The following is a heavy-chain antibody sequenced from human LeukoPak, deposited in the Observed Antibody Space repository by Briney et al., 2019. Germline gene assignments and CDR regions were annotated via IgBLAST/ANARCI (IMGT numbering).Heavy chain of an antibody. Sequence: PSETLSLTCTVSGGSINSYYWSWIRQPAGKGLEWIGRTYTSGSTNYNPSLKSRVTISVDTSKNQFSLKLSSVTAADTAVYYCARGGIADAPRNWFDPWGQGTLVTVSS. J-gene: IGHJ5*02. CDR3: ARGGIADAPRNWFDP. CDR2: TYTSGST. D-gene: IGHD6-13*01. CDR1: GGSINSYY. V-gene: IGHV4-4*07.